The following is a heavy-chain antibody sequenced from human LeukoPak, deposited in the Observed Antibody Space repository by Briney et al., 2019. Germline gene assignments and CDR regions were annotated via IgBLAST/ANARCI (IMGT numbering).Heavy chain of an antibody. CDR3: ARDLRYYDSSGKAYYYFMDV. V-gene: IGHV4-4*07. CDR1: GGSISSYY. J-gene: IGHJ6*03. CDR2: IYISGST. Sequence: SETLSLTCSVSGGSISSYYWSWIRQPAGKGLEWTGRIYISGSTNYNPSLKSRVTMSVDTSKNQFSLKLSSVTAADTAVYYCARDLRYYDSSGKAYYYFMDVWGKGTTVTVSS. D-gene: IGHD3-22*01.